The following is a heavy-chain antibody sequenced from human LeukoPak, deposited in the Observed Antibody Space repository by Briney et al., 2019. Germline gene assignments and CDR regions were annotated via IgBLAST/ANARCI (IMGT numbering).Heavy chain of an antibody. CDR3: AREVLLWFGELIN. Sequence: ASVKVSCKASGYTFTGYYMHWVRQAPGQGLEWMGRINPNSGGTNYAEKFQGRVTMTRDTSISTAYMELSRLRSDDMAVYYCAREVLLWFGELINWGQGTLITVSS. J-gene: IGHJ4*02. CDR1: GYTFTGYY. CDR2: INPNSGGT. D-gene: IGHD3-10*01. V-gene: IGHV1-2*06.